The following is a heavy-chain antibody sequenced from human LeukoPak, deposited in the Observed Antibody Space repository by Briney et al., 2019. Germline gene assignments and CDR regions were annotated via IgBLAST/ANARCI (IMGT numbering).Heavy chain of an antibody. J-gene: IGHJ4*02. V-gene: IGHV3-48*02. Sequence: PGGSLRLSCAASGFTFSSYGMHWVRQAPGKGLEWVSYISNSSSTIYYADSVKGRFTISRDNAKNSLFLQMNSLRDEDTAVYYCAREKPMPYYYDSAAYRILEYWGQGALVTVSS. CDR3: AREKPMPYYYDSAAYRILEY. D-gene: IGHD3-22*01. CDR1: GFTFSSYG. CDR2: ISNSSSTI.